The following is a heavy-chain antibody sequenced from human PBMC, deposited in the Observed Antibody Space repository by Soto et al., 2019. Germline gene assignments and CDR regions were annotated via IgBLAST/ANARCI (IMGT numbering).Heavy chain of an antibody. CDR1: GGTFSSYA. V-gene: IGHV1-69*01. CDR3: ARGDELGYCTTGVCPPPNRWFDP. J-gene: IGHJ5*02. CDR2: IIPIFGTA. Sequence: QVQLVQSGAEVKKPGSSVKVSCKASGGTFSSYAISWVRQAPGQGLEWMGGIIPIFGTANYAQKFQGRVTITADESTSTAYMELSSLRSEDTAVYYCARGDELGYCTTGVCPPPNRWFDPWGQGTLVTVSS. D-gene: IGHD2-8*01.